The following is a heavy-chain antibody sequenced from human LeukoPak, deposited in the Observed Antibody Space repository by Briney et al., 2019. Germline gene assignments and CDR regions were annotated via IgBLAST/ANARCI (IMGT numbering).Heavy chain of an antibody. V-gene: IGHV1-18*01. CDR2: ISAYNGNT. CDR3: ARDRRYSSSWYIPTQYYFDY. D-gene: IGHD6-13*01. Sequence: ASVKVSCKASGYTFTSYGISWVRQAPGQGLEWMGWISAYNGNTNYAQKLQGRVTMTTDTSTSTAYMELRSLRSDDTAVYYCARDRRYSSSWYIPTQYYFDYWGQGTLVTVSS. J-gene: IGHJ4*02. CDR1: GYTFTSYG.